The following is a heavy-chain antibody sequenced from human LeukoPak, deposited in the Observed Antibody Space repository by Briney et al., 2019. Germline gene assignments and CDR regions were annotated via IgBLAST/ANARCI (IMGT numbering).Heavy chain of an antibody. D-gene: IGHD5-24*01. V-gene: IGHV3-21*01. CDR2: ISSNSDYI. CDR3: ARDGYNYSFDY. CDR1: GFTFSSYS. Sequence: GGSLRLSCAASGFTFSSYSMNWVRQAPGKGLEWVSSISSNSDYIFYADSVKGRFTISRDNAKNSLYLQMNSLRAEDTALYYCARDGYNYSFDYWGQGTLVTVSS. J-gene: IGHJ4*02.